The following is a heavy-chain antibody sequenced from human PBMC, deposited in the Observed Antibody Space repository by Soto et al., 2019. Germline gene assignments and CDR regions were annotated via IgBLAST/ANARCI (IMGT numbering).Heavy chain of an antibody. D-gene: IGHD1-1*01. V-gene: IGHV1-3*04. CDR1: GYTFSRLT. J-gene: IGHJ4*02. CDR2: INTGNGNT. Sequence: GSSVKVSCKASGYTFSRLTIHWVRPAPGQRPEWVGWINTGNGNTKYSQKFQGRVTITRDTSATTVYMELRSLRSDDTAVYYCARSTDRYYFDYWGQGTLVTVSS. CDR3: ARSTDRYYFDY.